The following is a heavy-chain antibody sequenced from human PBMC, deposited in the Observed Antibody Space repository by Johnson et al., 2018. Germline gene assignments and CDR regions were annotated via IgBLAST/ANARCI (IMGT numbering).Heavy chain of an antibody. J-gene: IGHJ3*02. CDR2: IYYSGNT. CDR3: ARHDRYTYATVSDAFDI. Sequence: QVQLQESGPGLVKPSETLSLTCTVSGGSISNSNYYWGWIRQPPGKGLEWIGSIYYSGNTYYKSSLKSRVTISVELSKNQFSLKLSSVTAADTALYYCARHDRYTYATVSDAFDIWGQGTMVTVSS. D-gene: IGHD5-18*01. CDR1: GGSISNSNYY. V-gene: IGHV4-39*01.